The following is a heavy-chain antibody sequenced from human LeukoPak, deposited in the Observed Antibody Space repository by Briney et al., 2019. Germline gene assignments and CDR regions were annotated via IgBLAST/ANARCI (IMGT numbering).Heavy chain of an antibody. V-gene: IGHV1-18*01. CDR1: GYTFTSYG. D-gene: IGHD5-18*01. J-gene: IGHJ4*02. Sequence: ASVKVSCKASGYTFTSYGISWVRQAPGQGLEWMGWISAYSGKTNYAQKLHDRVTMTTDTSTSTAYVELRRLRSDDTAVYYCARGTDTAMVRHWGQGNLVTVSS. CDR2: ISAYSGKT. CDR3: ARGTDTAMVRH.